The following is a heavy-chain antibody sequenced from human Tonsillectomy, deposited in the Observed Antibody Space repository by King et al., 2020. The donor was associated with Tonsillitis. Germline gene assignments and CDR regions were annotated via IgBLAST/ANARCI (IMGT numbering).Heavy chain of an antibody. CDR3: ARGAYYYDSSGYYPSDYFYYYMDV. Sequence: VQLVECGGGVVQPGRSLRLSCAASGFTFSSYAMHWVRQAPGKGLEWVAVIWYDGSNKYYTDSVKGRFTISRDNSKNTLYLQMNSLRAEDTAVYYCARGAYYYDSSGYYPSDYFYYYMDVWGKGTTVTVSS. CDR2: IWYDGSNK. D-gene: IGHD3-22*01. V-gene: IGHV3-33*01. J-gene: IGHJ6*03. CDR1: GFTFSSYA.